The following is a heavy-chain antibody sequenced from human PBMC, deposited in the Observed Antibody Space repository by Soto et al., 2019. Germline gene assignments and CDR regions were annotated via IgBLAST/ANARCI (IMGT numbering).Heavy chain of an antibody. Sequence: KPWASLRLSCAASGFTFSDFYVTGILQTPGKGLEWVSYMCKDISFSIYADSVKGRFTISRDNSKNTMYLQMNSLRAEDTAVYYCAKDRSYGSVSDYWGQGTLVTVSS. D-gene: IGHD3-10*01. J-gene: IGHJ4*02. CDR1: GFTFSDFY. CDR2: MCKDISFS. CDR3: AKDRSYGSVSDY. V-gene: IGHV3-11*05.